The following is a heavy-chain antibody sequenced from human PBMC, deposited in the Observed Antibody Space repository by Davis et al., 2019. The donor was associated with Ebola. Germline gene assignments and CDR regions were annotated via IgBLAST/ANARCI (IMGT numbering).Heavy chain of an antibody. CDR2: IYYSGIT. Sequence: MPGGSLRLSCAASGLIFNNYWMSWIRQPPRKGLEWIGSIYYSGITYYNPSLKSRVTISVDTSKNQFSLKLSSVTAADTAVYYCARGALYSSWGSSQSTFDYWGQGTLVTVSS. CDR3: ARGALYSSWGSSQSTFDY. V-gene: IGHV4-39*01. D-gene: IGHD6-6*01. CDR1: GLIFNNYW. J-gene: IGHJ4*02.